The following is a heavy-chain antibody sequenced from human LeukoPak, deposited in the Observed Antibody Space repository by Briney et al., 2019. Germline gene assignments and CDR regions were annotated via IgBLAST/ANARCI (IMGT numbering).Heavy chain of an antibody. Sequence: SGTLSLTCDVSGGSISNTNWWSWVRQPPGQGLEWIGEVSLAGQTNYNPSLNGRVTISVDTSNNQFSLKLTSVTAADTAVYYCARHTGSVWSSFDSWGQGTLVTVSS. J-gene: IGHJ4*02. CDR3: ARHTGSVWSSFDS. V-gene: IGHV4-4*02. CDR2: VSLAGQT. CDR1: GGSISNTNW. D-gene: IGHD6-19*01.